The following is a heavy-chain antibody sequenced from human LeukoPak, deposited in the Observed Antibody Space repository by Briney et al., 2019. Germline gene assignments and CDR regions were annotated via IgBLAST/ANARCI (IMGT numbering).Heavy chain of an antibody. D-gene: IGHD3-10*01. V-gene: IGHV4-39*01. J-gene: IGHJ4*02. CDR2: IYYSGST. CDR1: GGSISSSSYY. CDR3: AVYGSASEYYFDY. Sequence: SETLSLTXTVSGGSISSSSYYWGWIRQPPGKGLEWIGSIYYSGSTYYNPSLKSRVTISVDTSKNQFSLKLSSVTAADTAVYYCAVYGSASEYYFDYWGQGTLVTVSS.